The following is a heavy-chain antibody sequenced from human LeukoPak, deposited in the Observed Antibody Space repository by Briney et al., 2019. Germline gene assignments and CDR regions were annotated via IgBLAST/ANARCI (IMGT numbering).Heavy chain of an antibody. V-gene: IGHV3-30*18. CDR2: ISYDGSNK. J-gene: IGHJ4*02. Sequence: GGSLRLSCAASGFTFSNYGMHWVRQDPGKGLEWVAVISYDGSNKYYADSVKGRFTISRDNSKNTLYLQMNSLRAEVTAVYYCAKVAEGGPIDYWGQGTLVTVSS. D-gene: IGHD3-16*01. CDR1: GFTFSNYG. CDR3: AKVAEGGPIDY.